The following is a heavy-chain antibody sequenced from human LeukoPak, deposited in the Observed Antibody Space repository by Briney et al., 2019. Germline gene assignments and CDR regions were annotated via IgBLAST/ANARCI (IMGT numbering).Heavy chain of an antibody. CDR3: AKNLYCGGGSCYPSALGMDV. Sequence: GGSLRLSCAASGFPFSNHWMHWVRQVPGKGLVWVSRIDGGGSSTSYADSVKGRFTISRDNSKNTLFLQMNSLRAEDTAVYYCAKNLYCGGGSCYPSALGMDVWGQGTTVTVSS. CDR1: GFPFSNHW. V-gene: IGHV3-74*01. CDR2: IDGGGSST. J-gene: IGHJ6*02. D-gene: IGHD2-15*01.